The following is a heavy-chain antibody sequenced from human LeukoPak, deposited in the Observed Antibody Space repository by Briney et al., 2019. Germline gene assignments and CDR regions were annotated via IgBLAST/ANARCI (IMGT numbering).Heavy chain of an antibody. CDR1: GYSISSAND. D-gene: IGHD6-19*01. CDR3: ARLITSGWYYFDY. Sequence: SETLSLTCTVSGYSISSANDWGWIRQPPGKGLEWIGSIYHRGDTYYKPSLKSRVTISVDTYKRQFSVKLSSVTAADTAFYYCARLITSGWYYFDYWGEGTLVTVSS. J-gene: IGHJ4*02. V-gene: IGHV4-38-2*02. CDR2: IYHRGDT.